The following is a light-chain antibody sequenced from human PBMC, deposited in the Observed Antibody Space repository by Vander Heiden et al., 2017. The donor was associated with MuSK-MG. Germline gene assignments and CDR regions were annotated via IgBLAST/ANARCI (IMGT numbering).Light chain of an antibody. CDR3: QHEGSSPLS. V-gene: IGKV3-20*01. CDR2: GAS. CDR1: QSVSSSY. Sequence: EIASTQSPGTLSLPQGERASLACRASQSVSSSYLAWYQQKPGQAPRLLIYGASSRATGIPDRFSGSGSGTDFTLTISRLEPEDFAVYYCQHEGSSPLSFGRGTQVEIK. J-gene: IGKJ4*01.